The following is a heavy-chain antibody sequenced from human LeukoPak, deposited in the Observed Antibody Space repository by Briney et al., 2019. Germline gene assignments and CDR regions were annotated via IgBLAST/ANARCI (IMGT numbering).Heavy chain of an antibody. D-gene: IGHD3-22*01. CDR1: GGSFCGYY. V-gene: IGHV4-34*01. Sequence: SETLSLTCAVFGGSFCGYYWSWIRQPPGKGLEWIGEINHSGSTNYNPSLKSRVTISVDTSKNQFSLKLSSVTAADTAVYYCARGITNYYDSSGYYPFRYWGQGTLVTVSS. CDR3: ARGITNYYDSSGYYPFRY. CDR2: INHSGST. J-gene: IGHJ4*02.